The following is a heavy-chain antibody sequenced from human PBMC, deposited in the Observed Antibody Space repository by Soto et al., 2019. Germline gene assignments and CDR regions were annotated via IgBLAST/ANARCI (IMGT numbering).Heavy chain of an antibody. V-gene: IGHV1-18*04. D-gene: IGHD3-22*01. CDR1: GYTFTSYG. Sequence: ASVKVSCKASGYTFTSYGISRVRQAPGQGLEWMGWISAYNGNTNYAQKLQGRVTMTTDTSTSTAYMELRSLRSDDTAVYYCARNYDSRRSWSVDYYYYYGMDVWGQGTTVTVSS. CDR2: ISAYNGNT. J-gene: IGHJ6*02. CDR3: ARNYDSRRSWSVDYYYYYGMDV.